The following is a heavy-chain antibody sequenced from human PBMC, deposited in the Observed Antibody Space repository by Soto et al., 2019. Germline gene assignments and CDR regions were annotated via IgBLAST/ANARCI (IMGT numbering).Heavy chain of an antibody. J-gene: IGHJ6*02. V-gene: IGHV3-74*01. Sequence: QPGGSLRLSCVASRFSFSSYWMHWVRQAPGKGLVWVSRINSDGSSTSYADSVKGRFTISRDNAKNTLYLQMSSLRAEDTAVYYCARDQRYSSSWTVYYYGLDVWGQGTTVTVSS. CDR2: INSDGSST. CDR3: ARDQRYSSSWTVYYYGLDV. CDR1: RFSFSSYW. D-gene: IGHD6-13*01.